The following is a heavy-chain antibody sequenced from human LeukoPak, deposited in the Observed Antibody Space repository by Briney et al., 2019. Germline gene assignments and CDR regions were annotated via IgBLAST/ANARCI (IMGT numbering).Heavy chain of an antibody. CDR2: ISAYNGNT. D-gene: IGHD2-15*01. J-gene: IGHJ5*02. CDR3: ARGVGYCSGGSCLNWFDP. V-gene: IGHV1-18*01. Sequence: ASVKVSCKASGYTFTSYGISWVRQAPGHGLEWMGWISAYNGNTNYAQKLQGRVTMTTDTSTSTAYMELRSLRSDDTAVYYCARGVGYCSGGSCLNWFDPWGQGTLFTVSS. CDR1: GYTFTSYG.